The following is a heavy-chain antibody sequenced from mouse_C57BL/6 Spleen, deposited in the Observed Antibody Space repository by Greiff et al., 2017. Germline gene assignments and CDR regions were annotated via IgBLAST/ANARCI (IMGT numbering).Heavy chain of an antibody. J-gene: IGHJ2*01. CDR1: GYTFTNYW. CDR3: ARWGRYCYDGGDYFDY. V-gene: IGHV1-63*01. CDR2: IYPGGGST. D-gene: IGHD2-12*01. Sequence: VQLQQSGAELVRPGTSVKMSCKASGYTFTNYWIGWAKQRPGHGLEWIGDIYPGGGSTNYNEKFKGKDTLTADKSSSTAYMQFSSLTSEDSAIYYCARWGRYCYDGGDYFDYWGQGTTLTVSS.